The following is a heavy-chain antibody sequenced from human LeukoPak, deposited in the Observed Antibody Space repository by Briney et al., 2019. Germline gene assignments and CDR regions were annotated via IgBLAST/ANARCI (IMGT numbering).Heavy chain of an antibody. Sequence: GASVKVSCKASGYTFTSYDINWVRQATGQGLEWMGWVNPNSGHTGYAQKFQGRVTMTRNTSISTAYMELSSLTSEDTAVYYCARGAPGSYCSGGGCPYFDYWGQGTLVSVSS. CDR3: ARGAPGSYCSGGGCPYFDY. CDR2: VNPNSGHT. CDR1: GYTFTSYD. V-gene: IGHV1-8*01. D-gene: IGHD2-15*01. J-gene: IGHJ4*02.